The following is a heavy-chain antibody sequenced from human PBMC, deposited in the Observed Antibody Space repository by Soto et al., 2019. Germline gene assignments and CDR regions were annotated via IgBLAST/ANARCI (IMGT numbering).Heavy chain of an antibody. J-gene: IGHJ6*02. CDR3: ARHSLGGYYGMDV. Sequence: PSETLSLTCTVSGGSISSGDYYWSWIRQPPGKGLEWIGYIYHSGSTYYNPSLKSRVTISVDTSKNQFSLKLSSVTAADTAVYYCARHSLGGYYGMDVWGQGTTVTVSS. V-gene: IGHV4-30-4*01. D-gene: IGHD3-10*01. CDR2: IYHSGST. CDR1: GGSISSGDYY.